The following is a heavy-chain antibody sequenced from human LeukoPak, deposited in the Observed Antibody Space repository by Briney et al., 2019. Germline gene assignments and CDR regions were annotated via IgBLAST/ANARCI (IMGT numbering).Heavy chain of an antibody. D-gene: IGHD4-17*01. CDR1: GFTFSTYG. V-gene: IGHV3-30*02. J-gene: IGHJ3*02. CDR2: IRRDESDK. Sequence: GGSLRLSCAASGFTFSTYGMHWVRQAPGKGLEWVAFIRRDESDKYYTDSVKGRFTISRDNSKNTMYLQMNSLRAEDTAVYYCARGDYGDYAFSAFDIWGQGTMVTVSS. CDR3: ARGDYGDYAFSAFDI.